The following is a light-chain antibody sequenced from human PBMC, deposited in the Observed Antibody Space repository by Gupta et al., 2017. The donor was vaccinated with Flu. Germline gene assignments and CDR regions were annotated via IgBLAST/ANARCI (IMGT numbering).Light chain of an antibody. Sequence: QSALTQPPSASGTPGQRVTISCSGSSSNSGSHSVSWDQQLPGTAPKLLIYKNNQRPSGVPDRFSGSKSGTSASLAISGLQSEDDADYYCAAWDDSLLRVFGGGTKVTVL. V-gene: IGLV1-44*01. J-gene: IGLJ3*02. CDR2: KNN. CDR3: AAWDDSLLRV. CDR1: SSNSGSHS.